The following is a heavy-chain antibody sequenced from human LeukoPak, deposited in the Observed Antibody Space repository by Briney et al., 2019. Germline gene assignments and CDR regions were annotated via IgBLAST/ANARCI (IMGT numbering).Heavy chain of an antibody. J-gene: IGHJ4*02. Sequence: GESLKISCKGSGYSFTTYWIGWVRQMPGKGLEWMGIIYPGDSDTRYSPSFQGQVTISADKFISTAYLQWSSLKASDTATYYCARPTGLRFFDYWGQGTLVTVSS. CDR2: IYPGDSDT. CDR3: ARPTGLRFFDY. V-gene: IGHV5-51*01. CDR1: GYSFTTYW. D-gene: IGHD4-11*01.